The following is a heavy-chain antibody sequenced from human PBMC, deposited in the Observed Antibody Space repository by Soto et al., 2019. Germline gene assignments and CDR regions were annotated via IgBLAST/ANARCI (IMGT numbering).Heavy chain of an antibody. Sequence: QAQLVQSGAEVKKPGASVKVSCKASGYTFTSYGINWVRQAPGQGLEWLGWISAYDGNTKYAQSVQGRVSMTTDTSTKTAYMVVRSLRSDDTAMYYCARRGYYDSSGSRNYYYYGMNVWGQGTTVSVSS. J-gene: IGHJ6*02. CDR3: ARRGYYDSSGSRNYYYYGMNV. D-gene: IGHD3-22*01. CDR1: GYTFTSYG. V-gene: IGHV1-18*04. CDR2: ISAYDGNT.